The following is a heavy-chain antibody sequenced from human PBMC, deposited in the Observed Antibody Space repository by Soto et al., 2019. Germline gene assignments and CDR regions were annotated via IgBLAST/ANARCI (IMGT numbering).Heavy chain of an antibody. D-gene: IGHD3-10*01. J-gene: IGHJ3*01. Sequence: EVQLLDSGGGLVQPGGSLRLSCAASGFTFSSYAMSWVRQAPGKGLEWVSSISGSGGGTYYADSVKGRFTISRDNSKNTLSLQMNSLRAEDTAVHYCAKARGSGSYFNPSDAFDFWGQGTMVTVSS. V-gene: IGHV3-23*01. CDR3: AKARGSGSYFNPSDAFDF. CDR2: ISGSGGGT. CDR1: GFTFSSYA.